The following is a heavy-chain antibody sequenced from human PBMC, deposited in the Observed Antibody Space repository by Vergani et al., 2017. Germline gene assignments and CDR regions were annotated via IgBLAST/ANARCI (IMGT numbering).Heavy chain of an antibody. J-gene: IGHJ4*02. CDR3: AKAAYCSSTSCYRGFDY. Sequence: EVQLVESGGGLIQPGGSLRLSCAASGFTFSNYAMNWVRQAPGKGLEWVSTISGSGGSTYYADSVKGRFTISRDNSKNTLYLQMNSLRAEDTAVYYCAKAAYCSSTSCYRGFDYWGQGTLVTVSS. D-gene: IGHD2-2*02. V-gene: IGHV3-23*04. CDR1: GFTFSNYA. CDR2: ISGSGGST.